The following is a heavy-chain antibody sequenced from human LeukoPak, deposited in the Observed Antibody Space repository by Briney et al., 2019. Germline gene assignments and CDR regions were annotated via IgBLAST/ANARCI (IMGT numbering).Heavy chain of an antibody. CDR3: AKYRSRSGYVDP. Sequence: KCSEIMSPTRTLAGGSTGSNYWRWFRQPAKGVLGWVGYNPYDGGTSYNASLKSRVTISVATSRTQFARKLPTATAANTGVYYCAKYRSRSGYVDPWARGPLVTVSS. V-gene: IGHV4-59*08. D-gene: IGHD3-22*01. CDR1: GGSTGSNY. CDR2: NPYDGGT. J-gene: IGHJ5*02.